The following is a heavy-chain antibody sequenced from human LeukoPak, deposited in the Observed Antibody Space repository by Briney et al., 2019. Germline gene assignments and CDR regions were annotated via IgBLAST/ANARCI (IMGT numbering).Heavy chain of an antibody. D-gene: IGHD4-17*01. CDR1: GGTFGTYT. J-gene: IGHJ3*02. Sequence: ASVKVSCKASGGTFGTYTISWVRQAPGQGLEWMGRILPIIHIPDYAQKFQDRVTITADTSTNTAYMELGSLRSEDTAVYYCARDGHPHDYGDYGAFDIWGQGTMVTVSS. CDR2: ILPIIHIP. CDR3: ARDGHPHDYGDYGAFDI. V-gene: IGHV1-69*04.